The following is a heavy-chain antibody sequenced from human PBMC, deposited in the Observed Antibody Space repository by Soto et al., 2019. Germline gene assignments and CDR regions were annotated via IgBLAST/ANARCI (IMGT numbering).Heavy chain of an antibody. D-gene: IGHD2-15*01. Sequence: QEQLVQSGAEVKKPGASVKVSCKTSGYTFTDYDINCVRQATGQGLERIGWMNPNSGETGYAQKFQGRVTMTRSASLTTAYLELRSLRSEDTAASYCSRVAVAARPRWYNWFDPWGERTLVTVSS. V-gene: IGHV1-8*01. CDR1: GYTFTDYD. J-gene: IGHJ5*02. CDR2: MNPNSGET. CDR3: SRVAVAARPRWYNWFDP.